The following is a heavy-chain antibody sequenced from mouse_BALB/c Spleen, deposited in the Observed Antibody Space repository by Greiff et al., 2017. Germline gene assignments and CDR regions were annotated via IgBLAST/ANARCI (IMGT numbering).Heavy chain of an antibody. V-gene: IGHV5-9-1*01. CDR3: ARKGDDTFAY. J-gene: IGHJ3*01. CDR1: GFTFSSYA. Sequence: EVMLVESGGGLVKPGGSLKLSCAASGFTFSSYAMSWVRQTPEKRLEWVATISSGGSYTYYPDSVKGRFTISRDNAKNTLYLQMSSLRSEDTAMYYCARKGDDTFAYWGQGTLVTVSA. CDR2: ISSGGSYT. D-gene: IGHD3-3*01.